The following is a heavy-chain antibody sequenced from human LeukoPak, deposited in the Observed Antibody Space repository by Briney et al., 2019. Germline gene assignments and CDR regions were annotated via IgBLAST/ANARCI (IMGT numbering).Heavy chain of an antibody. Sequence: SETLSLTCAVYGGSFSGYYWSWIRQPPGKGLEWIGEINHSGSTNYNPSLKSRVTISVDTSKNQFSLKLSSVTAADTAVYYCARQNYYDSSGYYIDYWGQGTLVTVSS. CDR2: INHSGST. CDR1: GGSFSGYY. CDR3: ARQNYYDSSGYYIDY. V-gene: IGHV4-34*01. J-gene: IGHJ4*02. D-gene: IGHD3-22*01.